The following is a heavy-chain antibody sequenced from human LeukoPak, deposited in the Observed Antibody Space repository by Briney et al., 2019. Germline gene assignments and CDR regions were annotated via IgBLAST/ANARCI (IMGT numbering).Heavy chain of an antibody. CDR2: IGANVGST. D-gene: IGHD2-8*02. CDR1: RFTFSTFA. Sequence: PGGSLRLSCVASRFTFSTFAMYWLRQAPGKGLEWVSAIGANVGSTSYADSVRGRFTISRDNSRNTLYLQMSSLRTDDTATYYCTKSTDYWYYGMDVWGQGTTVTVSS. V-gene: IGHV3-23*01. J-gene: IGHJ6*02. CDR3: TKSTDYWYYGMDV.